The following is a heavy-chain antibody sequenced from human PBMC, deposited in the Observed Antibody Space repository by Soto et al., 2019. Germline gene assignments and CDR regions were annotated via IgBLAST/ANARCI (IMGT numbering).Heavy chain of an antibody. Sequence: GGSLRLSCAASGFTFSSYAMSWVRQAPGKGLEWVSAISGSGGSTYYADSVKGRFTISRDNSKNTLYLQMNSLRAEDTAVYYFAKDSKIFGVVISHGMDVWGQGTTVTVSS. D-gene: IGHD3-3*01. CDR1: GFTFSSYA. CDR3: AKDSKIFGVVISHGMDV. V-gene: IGHV3-23*01. CDR2: ISGSGGST. J-gene: IGHJ6*02.